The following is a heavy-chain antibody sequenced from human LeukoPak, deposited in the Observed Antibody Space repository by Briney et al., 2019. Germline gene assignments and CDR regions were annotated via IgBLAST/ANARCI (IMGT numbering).Heavy chain of an antibody. J-gene: IGHJ3*02. D-gene: IGHD5-18*01. V-gene: IGHV3-30*18. Sequence: GGSLRLSCAASGFTFSDYYMSWIRQAPGKGLEWVAVISYDGSNKYYADSVKGRFTISRDNSKNTLYLQMNSLRAEDTAVYYCAKGGGYSLIDDAFDIWGQEPWSPSPQ. CDR2: ISYDGSNK. CDR1: GFTFSDYY. CDR3: AKGGGYSLIDDAFDI.